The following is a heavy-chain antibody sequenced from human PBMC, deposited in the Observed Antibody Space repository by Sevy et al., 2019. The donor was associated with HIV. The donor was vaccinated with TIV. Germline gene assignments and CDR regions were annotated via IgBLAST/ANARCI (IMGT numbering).Heavy chain of an antibody. CDR2: IYYTGST. CDR1: GASISSYY. CDR3: VRDRYSFGY. D-gene: IGHD3-3*01. Sequence: SETLSLTCTVSGASISSYYWSWIRQPPGKGLEWIGYIYYTGSTNYNPSLKSRVTISVDTSRNQFSLKLGSVTAADTAVYYCVRDRYSFGYWGRGALVTVSS. V-gene: IGHV4-59*01. J-gene: IGHJ4*02.